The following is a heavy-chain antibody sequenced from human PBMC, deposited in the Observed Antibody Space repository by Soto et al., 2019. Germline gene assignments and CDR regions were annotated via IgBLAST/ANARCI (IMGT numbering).Heavy chain of an antibody. CDR3: ARTFDYYGMDV. Sequence: SESLSLTRAVSGYSMSSGYYWAWIRQSPGKGLEWIGSIYHAGSVYYNPSLNSRVAVSLDTSKNHFSLKLTSVTAADTAVYYCARTFDYYGMDVWGQGTTVTVSS. V-gene: IGHV4-38-2*01. CDR2: IYHAGSV. CDR1: GYSMSSGYY. J-gene: IGHJ6*02.